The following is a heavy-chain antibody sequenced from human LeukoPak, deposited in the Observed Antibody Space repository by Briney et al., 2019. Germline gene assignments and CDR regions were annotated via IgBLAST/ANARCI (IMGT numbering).Heavy chain of an antibody. Sequence: GRSLRLSCAASGFTFSSYAMHWVRQAPGKGLEWVAVISYDGSNKYYADSVKGRFTISRDNSKNTLYLQMNSLRAEDTAVYYCAKGDCSSTSCYGYHNWFDPWGQGTLVTVSS. CDR1: GFTFSSYA. CDR2: ISYDGSNK. V-gene: IGHV3-30-3*01. J-gene: IGHJ5*02. D-gene: IGHD2-2*01. CDR3: AKGDCSSTSCYGYHNWFDP.